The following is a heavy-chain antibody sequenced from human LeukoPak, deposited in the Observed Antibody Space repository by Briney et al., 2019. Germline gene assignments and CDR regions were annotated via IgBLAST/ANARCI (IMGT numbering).Heavy chain of an antibody. CDR3: AKDRYGSGSYPVFDC. Sequence: PGGSLRLSCAASGFTFSSYAMNWVRQAPGKGLEWVSRIGASGDITYYADSVKGRFTISRDNSQNTLYLQMNSLRAADAAVYYCAKDRYGSGSYPVFDCWGQGTLVTVSS. J-gene: IGHJ4*02. V-gene: IGHV3-23*01. D-gene: IGHD3-10*01. CDR1: GFTFSSYA. CDR2: IGASGDIT.